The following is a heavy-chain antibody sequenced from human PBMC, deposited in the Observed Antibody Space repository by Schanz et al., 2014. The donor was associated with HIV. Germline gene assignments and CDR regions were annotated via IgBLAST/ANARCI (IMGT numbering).Heavy chain of an antibody. D-gene: IGHD6-6*01. CDR2: IIPIIGTA. J-gene: IGHJ6*02. Sequence: QVQLVQSGAEVKMPGSSVKVSCKASGGTFSNYAMTWVRQAPGQGLEWMAGIIPIIGTADYAQKFQGRVTITADKSTSTLYLELNSLRSEDTAVYYCARFRTSSSSFYFYYYGLDVWGQGTTVAVSS. V-gene: IGHV1-69*06. CDR3: ARFRTSSSSFYFYYYGLDV. CDR1: GGTFSNYA.